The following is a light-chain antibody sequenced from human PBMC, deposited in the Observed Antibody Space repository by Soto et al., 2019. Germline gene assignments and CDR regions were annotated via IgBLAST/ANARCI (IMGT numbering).Light chain of an antibody. CDR1: QSVSSH. CDR2: DAS. V-gene: IGKV3-11*01. CDR3: HQRSSWPRLT. J-gene: IGKJ4*01. Sequence: EIVLTQSPATLSLSPGERATLSCRASQSVSSHLAWYQQKPGQAPRLLIYDASNRATGIPARFSGSGSGTDFTLTISSLEPEDFAVYYCHQRSSWPRLTFGGGTKVEIK.